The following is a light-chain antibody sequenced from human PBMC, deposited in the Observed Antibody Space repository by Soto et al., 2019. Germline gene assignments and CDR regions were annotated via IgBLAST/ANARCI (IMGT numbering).Light chain of an antibody. V-gene: IGLV2-23*02. CDR1: SSDVGSYNL. CDR3: CSYAGSSTFYV. CDR2: EVS. J-gene: IGLJ1*01. Sequence: QSVLAQRAAGSGSPAQSITISCTGTSSDVGSYNLVSWYQQHPGKAPKLMIYEVSKWPSGVSNRFSGSKSGNTASLTISGLQAEDEADYYCCSYAGSSTFYVFGTGTKVTVL.